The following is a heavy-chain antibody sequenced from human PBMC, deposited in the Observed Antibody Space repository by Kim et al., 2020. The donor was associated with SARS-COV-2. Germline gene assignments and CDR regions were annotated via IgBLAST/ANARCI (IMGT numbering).Heavy chain of an antibody. D-gene: IGHD1-26*01. CDR1: GFTFSNAW. CDR2: IKSKTDGGTT. J-gene: IGHJ5*02. V-gene: IGHV3-15*01. Sequence: GGSLRLSCAASGFTFSNAWMSWVRQAPGKGLEWVGRIKSKTDGGTTDYAAPVKGRFTISRDDSKNTLYLQMNNLKTEDTAVYYCTTIVVGATIVGHWCQGTLVTVSS. CDR3: TTIVVGATIVGH.